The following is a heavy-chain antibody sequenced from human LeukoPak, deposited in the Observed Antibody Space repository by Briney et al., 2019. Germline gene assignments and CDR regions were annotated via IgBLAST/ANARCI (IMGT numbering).Heavy chain of an antibody. CDR2: IIPIFGTA. CDR3: AREVVVVPAATYYYYYGMDV. CDR1: GGTFSSYA. D-gene: IGHD2-2*01. J-gene: IGHJ6*02. Sequence: ASVNVSFTASGGTFSSYAISWARQAPGQGLEWMGGIIPIFGTANYAQKFQGRVTITADESTSTAYMELSSLRSEDTAVYYCAREVVVVPAATYYYYYGMDVWGQGTTVTVSS. V-gene: IGHV1-69*13.